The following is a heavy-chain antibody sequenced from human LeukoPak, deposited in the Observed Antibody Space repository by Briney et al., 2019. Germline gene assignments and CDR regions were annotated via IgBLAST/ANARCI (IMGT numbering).Heavy chain of an antibody. CDR3: AKSGLPSASPIYYYYYGMDV. CDR2: TSGSGGST. J-gene: IGHJ6*02. Sequence: SGASLRLSCAASGFTFSSYAMSWVRQAPGKGLEWVAATSGSGGSTYYADSVKGRFTISRDNSKNTLYMQMNSLRAEDTAVYYCAKSGLPSASPIYYYYYGMDVWGQGTTVTVSS. V-gene: IGHV3-23*01. D-gene: IGHD5/OR15-5a*01. CDR1: GFTFSSYA.